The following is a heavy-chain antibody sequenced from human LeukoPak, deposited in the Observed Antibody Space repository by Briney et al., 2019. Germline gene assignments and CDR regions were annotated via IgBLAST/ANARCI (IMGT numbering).Heavy chain of an antibody. CDR1: GFTFRSYA. Sequence: GGSLRLSCAASGFTFRSYAMSWVRQAPGKGLEWVLGISGSGGSTFYADSVKGRFTISRDNSKNTLYLQMYSLRAEDAAVYYCAKDEYSSYGYFQHWGQGTLVTVSS. V-gene: IGHV3-23*01. J-gene: IGHJ1*01. D-gene: IGHD5-12*01. CDR3: AKDEYSSYGYFQH. CDR2: ISGSGGST.